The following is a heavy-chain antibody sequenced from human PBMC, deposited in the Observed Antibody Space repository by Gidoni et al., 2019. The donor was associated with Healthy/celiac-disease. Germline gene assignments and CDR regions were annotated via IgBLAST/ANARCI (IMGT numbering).Heavy chain of an antibody. J-gene: IGHJ5*02. D-gene: IGHD2-15*01. CDR1: GFTFSSHA. CDR2: ISGSGGST. V-gene: IGHV3-23*01. Sequence: EVQLLESGGGLVQPGGSLRLSCAASGFTFSSHAMSGVRQVPGKGMEWVSAISGSGGSTYYADSVKGRFTSSRDNSKNTLYLQMNSLRAEDTAVYYCAKDSPYCSGGSCYSEWFDPWGQGTLVTVSS. CDR3: AKDSPYCSGGSCYSEWFDP.